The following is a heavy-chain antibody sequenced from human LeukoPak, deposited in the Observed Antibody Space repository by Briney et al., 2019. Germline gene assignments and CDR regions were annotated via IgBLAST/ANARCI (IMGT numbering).Heavy chain of an antibody. CDR3: ARGPLGDLFSDAFDI. Sequence: ASETLSLTCTVSGGSISTYYWSWIRQPPGKGLEWIGYVYYTGSTNYNPSLKSRVTISVDTSKNQFSLKLTSVTATDTAVYFCARGPLGDLFSDAFDIWGQGTKVTVSS. CDR2: VYYTGST. D-gene: IGHD3-10*01. V-gene: IGHV4-59*01. J-gene: IGHJ3*02. CDR1: GGSISTYY.